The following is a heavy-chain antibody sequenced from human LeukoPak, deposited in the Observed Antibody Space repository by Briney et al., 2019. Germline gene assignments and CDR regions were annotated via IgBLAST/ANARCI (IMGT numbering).Heavy chain of an antibody. J-gene: IGHJ3*02. V-gene: IGHV3-30*03. CDR3: ARTRGELVAALGVWYDAFDI. CDR2: ISSDGNNE. Sequence: PGGSLRLSCAASGFTFSSYSMSWVRQAPGTGLEWVAVISSDGNNEYYADSVRGRFTIPRDNSRNALYLQMDSLRTEDTAVYYCARTRGELVAALGVWYDAFDIWGQGTMVTVSS. D-gene: IGHD2-15*01. CDR1: GFTFSSYS.